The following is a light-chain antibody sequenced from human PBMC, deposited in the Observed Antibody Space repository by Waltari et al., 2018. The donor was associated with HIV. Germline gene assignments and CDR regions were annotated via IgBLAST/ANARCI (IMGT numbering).Light chain of an antibody. J-gene: IGKJ4*01. CDR3: MQSSQFPFT. Sequence: DIVMTQSPPSLSVTPGQPASISCKSSQTLLHSDGKTYLYWYLQRAGQPPQLLIYGVSNRFSGVPDRFTGSGSGTHFTLMVSRVKSEDAGTYYCMQSSQFPFTFGGGTKVEI. CDR2: GVS. CDR1: QTLLHSDGKTY. V-gene: IGKV2D-29*01.